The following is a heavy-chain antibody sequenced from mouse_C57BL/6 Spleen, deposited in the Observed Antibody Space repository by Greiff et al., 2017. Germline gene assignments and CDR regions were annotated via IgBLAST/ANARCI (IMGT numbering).Heavy chain of an antibody. CDR1: GFTFSSYS. V-gene: IGHV5-9*01. D-gene: IGHD1-1*01. CDR2: ISGGGGNT. J-gene: IGHJ2*01. Sequence: EVQRVESGGGLVKPGGSVKLSCAASGFTFSSYSMSWVRQTPEKRLEWVATISGGGGNTYYPDSVKGRFTISRDNAKNTLYLQMSSLRAEDTALYYCARLTTVYYFDYWGQGTTLTVSS. CDR3: ARLTTVYYFDY.